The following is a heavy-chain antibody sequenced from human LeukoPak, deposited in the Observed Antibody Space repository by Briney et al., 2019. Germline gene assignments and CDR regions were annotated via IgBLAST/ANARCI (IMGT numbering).Heavy chain of an antibody. D-gene: IGHD2-2*01. Sequence: AGRSLRLSCAASGFTFDDYAMHWVRQAPGKGLEWVSGISWNSGSIGYADSVKGRFTISRDNAKNSLYLQMNSLRAEDTAVYYCADEAPGDWGQGTLVTVSS. CDR1: GFTFDDYA. V-gene: IGHV3-9*01. J-gene: IGHJ4*02. CDR2: ISWNSGSI. CDR3: ADEAPGD.